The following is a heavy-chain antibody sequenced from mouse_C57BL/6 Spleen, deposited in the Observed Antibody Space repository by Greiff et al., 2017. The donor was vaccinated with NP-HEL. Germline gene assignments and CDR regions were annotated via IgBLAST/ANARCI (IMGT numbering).Heavy chain of an antibody. Sequence: VNVVESGPELVKPGASVKISCKASGYAFSSSWMNWVKQRPGKGLEWIGRIYPGDGDTNYNGKFKGKATLTADKSSSTAYMQLSSLTSEDSAVYFCADYSNYFFAYWGQGTLVTVSA. D-gene: IGHD2-5*01. CDR2: IYPGDGDT. V-gene: IGHV1-82*01. CDR1: GYAFSSSW. J-gene: IGHJ3*01. CDR3: ADYSNYFFAY.